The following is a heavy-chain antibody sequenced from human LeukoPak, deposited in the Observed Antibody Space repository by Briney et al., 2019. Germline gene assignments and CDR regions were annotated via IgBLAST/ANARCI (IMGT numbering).Heavy chain of an antibody. Sequence: ASVRVSCKASGYTFPSYYMHWVRQAPGQGLEGMGIINPSGVRNSHAQKFQGRVTMPRDTSPSTVELELISLRYQDQDVFYFAEAPSRDGTREYFDYWGQGTLVTVSS. CDR3: AEAPSRDGTREYFDY. D-gene: IGHD5-24*01. V-gene: IGHV1-46*01. CDR2: INPSGVRN. CDR1: GYTFPSYY. J-gene: IGHJ4*02.